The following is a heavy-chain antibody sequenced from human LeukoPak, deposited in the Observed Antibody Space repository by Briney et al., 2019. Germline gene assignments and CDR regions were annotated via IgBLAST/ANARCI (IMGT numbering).Heavy chain of an antibody. D-gene: IGHD2-21*02. CDR3: AGSPHDSRGNYDGYSYMDD. CDR2: IYWSGNS. Sequence: ASETLSLTCTVSGHSIDSGYHWGWIRQPPGKGLEWIGGIYWSGNSYFNPSLKSPLTISVDTSKNQFSLRLSSVTAADTAIYYGAGSPHDSRGNYDGYSYMDDWGKGTTVTVSS. CDR1: GHSIDSGYH. J-gene: IGHJ6*04. V-gene: IGHV4-38-2*02.